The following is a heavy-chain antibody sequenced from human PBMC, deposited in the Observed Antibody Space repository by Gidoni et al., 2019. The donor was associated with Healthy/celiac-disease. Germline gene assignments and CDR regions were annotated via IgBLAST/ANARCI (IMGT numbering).Heavy chain of an antibody. CDR2: INSDGSST. J-gene: IGHJ4*02. Sequence: EVQLVESGGGLVQPGGSLRLSGAASGFTFSSYWMHWVRQAPGKGLVWVSRINSDGSSTSYADSVKGRFTISRDNAKNTLYLQMNSLRAEDTAVYYCASSDGKTVTTSYWGQGTLVTVSS. D-gene: IGHD4-17*01. CDR3: ASSDGKTVTTSY. V-gene: IGHV3-74*01. CDR1: GFTFSSYW.